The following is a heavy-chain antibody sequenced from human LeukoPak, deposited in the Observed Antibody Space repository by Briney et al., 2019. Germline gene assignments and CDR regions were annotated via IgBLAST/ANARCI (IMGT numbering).Heavy chain of an antibody. J-gene: IGHJ4*02. CDR1: GFTFSSYG. Sequence: GGSLRPSCAASGFTFSSYGMHWVRQAPGKGLEWVAVISYDGTNKYYADSVRGRFTISRDNSKNTLYLQMDSLRTEDTAVYYCARVELYASGWYGSIDYWGQGTLVAVSS. CDR2: ISYDGTNK. CDR3: ARVELYASGWYGSIDY. D-gene: IGHD6-19*01. V-gene: IGHV3-30*03.